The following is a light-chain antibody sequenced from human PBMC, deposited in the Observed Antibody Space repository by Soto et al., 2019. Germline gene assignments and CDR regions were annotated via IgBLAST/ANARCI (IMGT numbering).Light chain of an antibody. Sequence: ELVLTQSPGTLSLSPGARATLSCRASQSVSNNYLAWYQQKPGQAPRLLIYGASNRATGIPDRLSGSGSGTDFTLPLSRLEPEDFAVYYCQQYGSSGTFGQGTKVEIK. CDR1: QSVSNNY. CDR3: QQYGSSGT. J-gene: IGKJ1*01. V-gene: IGKV3-20*01. CDR2: GAS.